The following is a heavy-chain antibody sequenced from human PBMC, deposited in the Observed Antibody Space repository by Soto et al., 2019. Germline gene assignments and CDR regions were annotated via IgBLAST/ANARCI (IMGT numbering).Heavy chain of an antibody. V-gene: IGHV6-1*01. CDR1: GDSGSSNSAA. J-gene: IGHJ4*02. D-gene: IGHD3-3*01. CDR2: TYYRSKWYN. Sequence: SQTLSLTCAISGDSGSSNSAAWNWIRQSPSRGLEWLGRTYYRSKWYNDYAVSVKSRITINPDTSKNQFSLQLNSVTPEDTAVYYCARVGYDTIFGVVSTFDYWAQGTLVTVSS. CDR3: ARVGYDTIFGVVSTFDY.